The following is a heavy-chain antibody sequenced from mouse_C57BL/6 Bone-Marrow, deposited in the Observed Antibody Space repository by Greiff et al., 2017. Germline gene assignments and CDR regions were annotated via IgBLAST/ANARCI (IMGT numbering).Heavy chain of an antibody. J-gene: IGHJ2*01. CDR1: GFTFSSYA. V-gene: IGHV5-4*01. CDR2: ISDGGSYT. Sequence: EVQRVESGGGLVKPGGSLKLSCAASGFTFSSYAMSWVRQTPEKRLEWVATISDGGSYTYYPDNVKGRFTISRDNAKNNLYLQMSHLKSEDTAMYYCARGGWLLQGYFDYWGQGTTLTVSS. D-gene: IGHD2-3*01. CDR3: ARGGWLLQGYFDY.